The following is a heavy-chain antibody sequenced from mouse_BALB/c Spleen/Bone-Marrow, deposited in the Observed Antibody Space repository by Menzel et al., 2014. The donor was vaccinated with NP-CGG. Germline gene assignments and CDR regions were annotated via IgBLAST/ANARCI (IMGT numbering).Heavy chain of an antibody. D-gene: IGHD2-10*02. Sequence: EVKLMESGGDLVKPGGSLKLSCAASGFTFSSYSMSWVRQTPDKRLEWVATISSGGSYTYYPDSVKGRFTISRDNAKNTLYLQMSSLKSEDTAMYYCARRGYGNSYWYFDVWGAGTTVTVSS. CDR3: ARRGYGNSYWYFDV. V-gene: IGHV5-6*02. CDR1: GFTFSSYS. CDR2: ISSGGSYT. J-gene: IGHJ1*01.